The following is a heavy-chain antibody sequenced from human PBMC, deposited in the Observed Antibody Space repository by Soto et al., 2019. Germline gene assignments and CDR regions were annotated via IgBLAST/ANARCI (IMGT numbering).Heavy chain of an antibody. CDR1: HFNIGSRIYY. CDR3: ARLLYDRRGYYFFAY. J-gene: IGHJ4*02. Sequence: HPSTFCHFNIGSRIYYLGRNRQTPGKGLEWIGSVYYSGSTYDNPSLKSRITLSVDRSKSQFALRLTSVTAADTAVYYCARLLYDRRGYYFFAYLGQGTPVTGSS. V-gene: IGHV4-39*01. CDR2: VYYSGST. D-gene: IGHD3-22*01.